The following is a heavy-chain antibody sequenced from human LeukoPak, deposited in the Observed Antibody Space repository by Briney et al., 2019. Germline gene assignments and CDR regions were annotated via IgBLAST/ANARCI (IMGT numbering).Heavy chain of an antibody. CDR3: ARVTPYDDFLSGYYTDY. CDR1: GYTFTSYG. CDR2: ISAYNGDT. V-gene: IGHV1-18*01. D-gene: IGHD3-3*01. J-gene: IGHJ4*02. Sequence: ASVKVSCKASGYTFTSYGISWVRQAPGQGLEWMGWISAYNGDTNYAQKLQGRVTMTTYTSTSTAYMELRSLRSDDTAVYYCARVTPYDDFLSGYYTDYWGQGTLVTVSS.